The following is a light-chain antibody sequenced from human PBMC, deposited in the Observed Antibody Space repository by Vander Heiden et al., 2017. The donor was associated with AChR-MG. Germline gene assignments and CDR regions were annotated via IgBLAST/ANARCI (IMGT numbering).Light chain of an antibody. J-gene: IGKJ4*01. V-gene: IGKV2-30*02. CDR3: MQGTHWPPIT. Sequence: DVVMTQSPLSLAVTLGQPASISCRSSQSLVHGDGHTYLNWLHQRPGQSPRRLIYKVSNRDSGVPDRVSGSGSGTDFTLKISRVEAEDVGVYYCMQGTHWPPITFGGGTKVEIK. CDR2: KVS. CDR1: QSLVHGDGHTY.